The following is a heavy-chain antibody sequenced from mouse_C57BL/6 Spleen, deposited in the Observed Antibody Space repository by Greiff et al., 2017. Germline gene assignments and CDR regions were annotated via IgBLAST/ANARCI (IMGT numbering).Heavy chain of an antibody. J-gene: IGHJ2*01. V-gene: IGHV5-17*01. CDR3: AGGSYYFDY. CDR1: GFTFSDYG. CDR2: ISSGSSTI. Sequence: EVKLMESGGGLVKPGGSLKLSCAASGFTFSDYGMHWVRQAPEKGLEWVAYISSGSSTIYYADTVKGRFTISRDNAKNTLFLQMTSLRSEDTAMYYCAGGSYYFDYWGQGTTLTVSS.